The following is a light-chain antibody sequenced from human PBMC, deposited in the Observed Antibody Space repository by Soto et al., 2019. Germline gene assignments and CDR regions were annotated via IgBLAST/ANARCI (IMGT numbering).Light chain of an antibody. CDR2: GNS. CDR3: QSYDSSLSGWV. V-gene: IGLV1-40*01. Sequence: QSVLTQPTSVSGAPGQRVTISCTGSSSNIGAGYDVHWYQQLPGTAPKLLIYGNSNRPSGVRDRFSGSKSGTSASLAITGLQAEDDAEYYCQSYDSSLSGWVFGGGTQLTVL. J-gene: IGLJ3*02. CDR1: SSNIGAGYD.